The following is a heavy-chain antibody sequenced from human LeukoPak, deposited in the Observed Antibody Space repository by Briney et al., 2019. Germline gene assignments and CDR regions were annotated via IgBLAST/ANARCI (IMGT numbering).Heavy chain of an antibody. CDR3: VRDLDGDPDCYFDF. D-gene: IGHD4-17*01. Sequence: GGSLRLSCAASGFTFSSYWMHWVRQAPGKGLVCVSRINPDGSYILNADSVKGRFIISRDTAKNTVYLEMNSLRAEDTALYYCVRDLDGDPDCYFDFWGRGTLVTVSS. V-gene: IGHV3-74*03. CDR1: GFTFSSYW. J-gene: IGHJ2*01. CDR2: INPDGSYI.